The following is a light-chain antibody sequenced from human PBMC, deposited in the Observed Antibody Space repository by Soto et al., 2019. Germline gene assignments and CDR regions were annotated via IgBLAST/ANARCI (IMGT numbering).Light chain of an antibody. CDR2: GNS. V-gene: IGLV1-40*01. J-gene: IGLJ1*01. CDR1: SSNIGPGFD. Sequence: QSVLAQPPSVSGAPGHTVTISCAGSSSNIGPGFDVHWYQQVSGAAPKLLIYGNSNRPSGVPDRFSGSRSGTSASLAITGLQPEDEADYYCQSYDSSLRGSVFGPGTKVTVL. CDR3: QSYDSSLRGSV.